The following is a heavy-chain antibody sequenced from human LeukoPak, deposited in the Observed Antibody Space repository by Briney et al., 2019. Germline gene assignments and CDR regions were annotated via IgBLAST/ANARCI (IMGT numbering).Heavy chain of an antibody. CDR2: IYHSGST. V-gene: IGHV4-4*02. D-gene: IGHD6-19*01. Sequence: SETLSLTCAVSGGSISSSNWWRWVRQPPGKGLEWIGEIYHSGSTNYNPSLKSRVTISVDKSKNQFSLKLSSVTAADTAVYYCARGVSSGWYAAPTPRPFDYWGQGTLVTVSS. CDR1: GGSISSSNW. CDR3: ARGVSSGWYAAPTPRPFDY. J-gene: IGHJ4*02.